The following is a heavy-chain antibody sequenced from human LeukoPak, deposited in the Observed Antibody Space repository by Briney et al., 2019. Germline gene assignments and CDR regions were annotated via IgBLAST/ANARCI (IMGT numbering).Heavy chain of an antibody. V-gene: IGHV4-38-2*02. D-gene: IGHD2-15*01. CDR3: ARVGRGDYFDY. CDR1: GYSISSGYY. CDR2: NYHSGST. J-gene: IGHJ4*02. Sequence: SETLSLTCTVSGYSISSGYYWGWIRPPPGKGLERIGCNYHSGSTYYNPSLKRRVTISVDTSKNQFSLKLSSVTAADTAVYYCARVGRGDYFDYWGQGTLVTVSS.